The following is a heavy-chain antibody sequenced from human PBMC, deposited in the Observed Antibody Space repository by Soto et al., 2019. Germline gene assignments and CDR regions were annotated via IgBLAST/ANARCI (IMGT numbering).Heavy chain of an antibody. CDR1: GFTFSLYS. Sequence: GGSLRLSCAASGFTFSLYSMIWVRQAPGKGLEWVASITSSSYIYYEDSLKGRFTISRDNAKDSLFLQLDSLRAEDTAVYFCVRARSTDSRPDYWGQGTLVTVSS. D-gene: IGHD3-22*01. CDR3: VRARSTDSRPDY. CDR2: ITSSSYI. J-gene: IGHJ4*02. V-gene: IGHV3-21*01.